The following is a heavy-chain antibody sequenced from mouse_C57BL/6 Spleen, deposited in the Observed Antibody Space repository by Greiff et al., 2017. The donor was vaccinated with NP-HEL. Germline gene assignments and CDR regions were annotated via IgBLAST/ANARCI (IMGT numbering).Heavy chain of an antibody. Sequence: EVKVVESGGGLVKPGGSLKLSCAASGFTFSDYGMHWVRQAPEKGLEWVAYISSGSSTIYYADTVKGRFTISRDNAKNTLFLQMTSLRSEDTAMYYCARPGSNHPYYYAMDYWGQGTSVTVSS. V-gene: IGHV5-17*01. D-gene: IGHD2-5*01. CDR2: ISSGSSTI. CDR1: GFTFSDYG. CDR3: ARPGSNHPYYYAMDY. J-gene: IGHJ4*01.